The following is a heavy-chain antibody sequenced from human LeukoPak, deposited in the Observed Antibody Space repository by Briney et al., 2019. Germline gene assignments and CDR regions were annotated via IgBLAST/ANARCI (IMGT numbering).Heavy chain of an antibody. CDR1: GGSFSGYY. J-gene: IGHJ1*01. CDR3: ARGLKH. V-gene: IGHV4-34*01. CDR2: INHSGST. Sequence: SETLSLTCAVYGGSFSGYYWSWIRQPPGKGLEWIGEINHSGSTNYNPSLKSRVTISVDTSKNQFSLKLSSVTAADTAVYYCARGLKHWGQGTRVTVSS.